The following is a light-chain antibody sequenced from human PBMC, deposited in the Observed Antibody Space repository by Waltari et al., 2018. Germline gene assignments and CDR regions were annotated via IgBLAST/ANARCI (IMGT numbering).Light chain of an antibody. CDR1: QSVSNY. CDR3: QLLVNWPLFT. CDR2: ETS. V-gene: IGKV3-11*01. Sequence: EIVLTQSPATLSVSPGERATLPCRASQSVSNYLAWYQQKPGQAPRLLIYETSNRASGIQARFSGSGSGTDFTLTISSLEPEDFAVYYCQLLVNWPLFTFGPGTKVDIK. J-gene: IGKJ3*01.